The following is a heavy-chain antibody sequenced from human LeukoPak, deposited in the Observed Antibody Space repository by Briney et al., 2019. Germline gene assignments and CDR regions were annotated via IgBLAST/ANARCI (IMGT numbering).Heavy chain of an antibody. CDR3: ARYYADYDHWYFDL. V-gene: IGHV3-11*04. D-gene: IGHD4-17*01. CDR1: GFTFSDYY. Sequence: GGSLRLSCAASGFTFSDYYMSWIRQAPGKGLEWVSYISSSGSTIYYADSVKGRFTISRDNAKNSLYLQMNSLRAEDTAVYYCARYYADYDHWYFDLWGRGTLVTVSS. CDR2: ISSSGSTI. J-gene: IGHJ2*01.